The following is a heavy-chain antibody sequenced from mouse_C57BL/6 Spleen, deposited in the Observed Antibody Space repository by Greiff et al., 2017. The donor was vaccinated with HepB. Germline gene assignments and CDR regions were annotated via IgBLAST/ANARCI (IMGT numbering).Heavy chain of an antibody. J-gene: IGHJ1*03. D-gene: IGHD1-1*01. CDR3: ARRYDSSLWYFDV. V-gene: IGHV1-59*01. CDR1: GYTFTSYW. CDR2: IDPSDSYT. Sequence: QVQLQQPGAELVRPGTSVKLSCKASGYTFTSYWMHWVKQRPGQGLEWIGVIDPSDSYTNYNQKFKGKATLTVDTSSSTAYMQLSSLTSEDSAVYYCARRYDSSLWYFDVWGTGTTVTVSS.